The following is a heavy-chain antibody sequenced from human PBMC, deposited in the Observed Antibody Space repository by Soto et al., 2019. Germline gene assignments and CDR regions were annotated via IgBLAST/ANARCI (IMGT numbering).Heavy chain of an antibody. CDR1: GFSLTDSGVG. V-gene: IGHV2-5*02. CDR3: AQSLQRNDYNNFDAFHS. Sequence: QITLKESGPTLVKPTQTLTLTCTLSGFSLTDSGVGVRWMRQPPGKALEWLALVYWADDKRYSPSLKHGITITKDTSKNLVVLTMTNMQPLDTATYYCAQSLQRNDYNNFDAFHSWGQGTFVTVSA. D-gene: IGHD4-4*01. J-gene: IGHJ3*02. CDR2: VYWADDK.